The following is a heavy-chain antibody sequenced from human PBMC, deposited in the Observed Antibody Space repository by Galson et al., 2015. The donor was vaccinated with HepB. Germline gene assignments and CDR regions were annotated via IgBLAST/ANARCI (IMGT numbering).Heavy chain of an antibody. CDR3: ARSVSLVVPAAMCYFDY. CDR1: GGSISSYY. J-gene: IGHJ4*02. CDR2: IYYSGST. V-gene: IGHV4-59*01. D-gene: IGHD2-2*01. Sequence: ETLSLTCTVSGGSISSYYWSWIRQPPGKGLEWIGYIYYSGSTNYNPSLKSRVTISVDTSKNQFSLKLSSVTAADTAVYYCARSVSLVVPAAMCYFDYWGQGTLVTVSS.